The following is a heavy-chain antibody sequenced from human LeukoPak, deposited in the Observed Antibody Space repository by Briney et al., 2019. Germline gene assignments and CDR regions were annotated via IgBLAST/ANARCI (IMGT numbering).Heavy chain of an antibody. D-gene: IGHD6-6*01. CDR1: GGSFSGYY. Sequence: PSETLSLTCAVYGGSFSGYYWSWIRQPPGKGLDWIGEINHSGSTNYNPSLKSRVTISVDTSKNQFSLKLSSVTAADTAVYYCASYHHSSSFDYWGQGNLVTVSS. CDR2: INHSGST. CDR3: ASYHHSSSFDY. J-gene: IGHJ4*02. V-gene: IGHV4-34*01.